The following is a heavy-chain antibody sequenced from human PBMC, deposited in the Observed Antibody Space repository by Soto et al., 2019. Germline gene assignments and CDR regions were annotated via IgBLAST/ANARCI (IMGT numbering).Heavy chain of an antibody. V-gene: IGHV1-8*01. CDR1: GYTFTSYD. Sequence: QVQLVQSGAEVKKPGASVKVSCKASGYTFTSYDINWVRQATGQGLEYLEWMNPNSGNTAYVQKFQGRVTMTWDTSITTAYMELSSLRSEDTAVYFCARGIKYGAYSRWFDPWGQGTLVTVSS. CDR3: ARGIKYGAYSRWFDP. D-gene: IGHD4-17*01. J-gene: IGHJ5*02. CDR2: MNPNSGNT.